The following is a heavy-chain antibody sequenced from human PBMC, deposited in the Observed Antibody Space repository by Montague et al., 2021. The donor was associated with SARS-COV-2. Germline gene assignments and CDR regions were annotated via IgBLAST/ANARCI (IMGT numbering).Heavy chain of an antibody. V-gene: IGHV4-39*01. J-gene: IGHJ4*02. CDR3: TRHVHMTWPEPSPGSDY. CDR1: GDSISSSSYN. CDR2: VHYSGRP. Sequence: SETLSLTCTVSGDSISSSSYNWGWIRQPPGKGLEWIGSVHYSGRPYYXPSLKSRVTIYVDTSKNQLSLKLSSVTAADTAVYYCTRHVHMTWPEPSPGSDYWGQGTLVTVSS. D-gene: IGHD1-1*01.